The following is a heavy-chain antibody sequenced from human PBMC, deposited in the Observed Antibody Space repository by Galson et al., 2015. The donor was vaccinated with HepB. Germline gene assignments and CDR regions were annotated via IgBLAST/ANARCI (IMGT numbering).Heavy chain of an antibody. V-gene: IGHV3-48*02. D-gene: IGHD3-22*01. Sequence: SLRLSCAASGFTFSSYSMNWVRQAPGKGLEWVSYISSSSSTIYYADSVKGRFTISRDNAKNSLYLQMNSLRDEDTAVYYCARDLGIYYYDSSGYYYWAIEYFQHWGQGTLVTVSS. CDR2: ISSSSSTI. CDR3: ARDLGIYYYDSSGYYYWAIEYFQH. CDR1: GFTFSSYS. J-gene: IGHJ1*01.